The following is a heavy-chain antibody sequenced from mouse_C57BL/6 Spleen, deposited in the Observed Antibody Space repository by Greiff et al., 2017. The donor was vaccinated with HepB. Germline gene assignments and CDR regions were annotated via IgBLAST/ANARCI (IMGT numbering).Heavy chain of an antibody. CDR1: GFTFSDYG. Sequence: EVKLMESGGGLVKPGGSLKLSCAASGFTFSDYGMHWVRQAPEKGLEWVAYISSGSSTIYYADTVKGRFTISRDNAKNTLFLQMTSLRSEDTAMYYCARDSNYVFDYWGQGTTLTVSS. J-gene: IGHJ2*01. CDR2: ISSGSSTI. CDR3: ARDSNYVFDY. D-gene: IGHD2-5*01. V-gene: IGHV5-17*01.